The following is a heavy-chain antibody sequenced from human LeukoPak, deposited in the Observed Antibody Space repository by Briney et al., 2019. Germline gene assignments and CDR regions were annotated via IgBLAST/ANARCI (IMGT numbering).Heavy chain of an antibody. CDR2: IYTSGST. CDR1: GGSISTYY. V-gene: IGHV4-4*09. CDR3: ARDRGRKVTPFEY. J-gene: IGHJ4*02. D-gene: IGHD3-10*01. Sequence: SETLSLTCTVSGGSISTYYWSWIRQPPGKGLEWIGYIYTSGSTDYNPSLKSRVTISLDTSNNQFSLNLNSVTSADTAVYYFARDRGRKVTPFEYWGQGNLGTVSS.